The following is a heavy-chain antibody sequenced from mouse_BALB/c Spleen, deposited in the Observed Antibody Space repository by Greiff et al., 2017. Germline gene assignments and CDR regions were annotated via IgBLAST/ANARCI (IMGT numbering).Heavy chain of an antibody. CDR3: ARQAGSNWYFDV. Sequence: EVMLVESGGGLVKPGGSLKLSCAASGFAFSSYDMSWVRQTPEKRLEWVAYISSGGGSTYYPDTVKGRFTISRDNAKNTLYLQMSSLKSEDTAMYYCARQAGSNWYFDVWGAGTTVTVSS. V-gene: IGHV5-12-1*01. J-gene: IGHJ1*01. CDR2: ISSGGGST. CDR1: GFAFSSYD.